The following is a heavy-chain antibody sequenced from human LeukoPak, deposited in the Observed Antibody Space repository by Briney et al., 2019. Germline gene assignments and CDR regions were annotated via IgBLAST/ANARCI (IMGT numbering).Heavy chain of an antibody. J-gene: IGHJ4*02. CDR1: GYTFTSYG. CDR2: INPNSGGT. CDR3: ARGGYYDSSGFTLNDY. Sequence: ASVKVSCKASGYTFTSYGISWVRQAPGQGLEWMGWINPNSGGTNYAQKFQGRVTMTRDTSISTAYMELSRLRSDDTAVYYCARGGYYDSSGFTLNDYWGQGTLVTVSS. D-gene: IGHD3-22*01. V-gene: IGHV1-2*02.